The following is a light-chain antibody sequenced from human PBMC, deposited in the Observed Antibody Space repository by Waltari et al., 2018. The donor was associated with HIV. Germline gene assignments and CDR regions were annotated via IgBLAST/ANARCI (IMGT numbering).Light chain of an antibody. V-gene: IGLV3-19*01. CDR2: GND. CDR3: NSRDSSGHHLV. Sequence: SSELTQDPAVSVALGQTVRITCQGDSLSSYYASWYQQKPGQAPLLVVYGNDKRPPGIPDRFSGSSSGNTASLTITGAQAEDEADYYCNSRDSSGHHLVFATGTTVTVL. CDR1: SLSSYY. J-gene: IGLJ1*01.